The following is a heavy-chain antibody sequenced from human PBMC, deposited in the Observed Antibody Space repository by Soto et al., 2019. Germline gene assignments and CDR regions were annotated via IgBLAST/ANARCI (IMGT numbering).Heavy chain of an antibody. Sequence: QVQLQESGPGLVKPSQTLSLTCTVSGGSISSGDYYWSWIRQPPGKGLEWIGYIYHSGNSYSNPSLKSRATISVDTSKSQFSLKLSSVPAADTSVYYCASTRGYTYGYFRYFDYWGQGTLVTVSS. D-gene: IGHD5-18*01. J-gene: IGHJ4*02. CDR2: IYHSGNS. V-gene: IGHV4-30-4*01. CDR3: ASTRGYTYGYFRYFDY. CDR1: GGSISSGDYY.